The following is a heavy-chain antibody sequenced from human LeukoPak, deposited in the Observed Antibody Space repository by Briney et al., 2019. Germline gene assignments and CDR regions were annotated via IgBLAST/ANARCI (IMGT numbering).Heavy chain of an antibody. CDR1: GYTFTGNY. Sequence: ASVKVSCKASGYTFTGNYMHWVRQAPGQGLEWMGWINPNSGGTNYAQKFQGRVTMTRDTPISTAYMELSRLRSDDTAVYYCARDGFRWLRGSFGYWGQGTLVTVSS. V-gene: IGHV1-2*02. CDR2: INPNSGGT. D-gene: IGHD5-12*01. CDR3: ARDGFRWLRGSFGY. J-gene: IGHJ4*02.